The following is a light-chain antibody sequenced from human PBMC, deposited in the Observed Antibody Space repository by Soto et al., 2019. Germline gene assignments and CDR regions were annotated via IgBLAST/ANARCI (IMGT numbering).Light chain of an antibody. CDR2: GAS. Sequence: EIVLTQSPGTLSLSPGERATLSGMASQSASNNYLAWYQQKPGQAPRLLIYGASNRATGIPDRFSGSGSGTDFTLTISRLEPEDFAVYYCQQYGSSGTFGQGTKVDI. J-gene: IGKJ1*01. V-gene: IGKV3-20*01. CDR3: QQYGSSGT. CDR1: QSASNNY.